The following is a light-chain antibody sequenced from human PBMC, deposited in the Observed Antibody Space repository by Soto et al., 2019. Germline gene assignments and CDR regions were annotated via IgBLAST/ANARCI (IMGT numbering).Light chain of an antibody. J-gene: IGKJ4*01. CDR3: PQYNNWPLT. CDR1: QSISRT. Sequence: EIVLTQSPDTLSVSPGERATLSCRASQSISRTLAWYQQKSGQPPRLLIYDASTRATGFPARFSGSGSGTEFTLTISSLQSEDFVVHYCPQYNNWPLTFGGGTKVDIK. CDR2: DAS. V-gene: IGKV3D-15*01.